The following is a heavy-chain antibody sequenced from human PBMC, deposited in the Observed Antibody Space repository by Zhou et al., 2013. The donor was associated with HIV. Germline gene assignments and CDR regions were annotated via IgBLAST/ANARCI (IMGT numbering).Heavy chain of an antibody. CDR1: GYNFNSYG. Sequence: QVQLVQSGAEVKKPGASVKVSCKASGYNFNSYGINWVREAPGQGLEWMGWISGSNGNTNYAQKLQGRVTMTTDTSTSTAYMELRSLRSDDTAVYYCARVKIWGAGVEYGMDVWGQGTPVTVSS. V-gene: IGHV1-18*01. J-gene: IGHJ6*02. CDR2: ISGSNGNT. CDR3: ARVKIWGAGVEYGMDV. D-gene: IGHD1-26*01.